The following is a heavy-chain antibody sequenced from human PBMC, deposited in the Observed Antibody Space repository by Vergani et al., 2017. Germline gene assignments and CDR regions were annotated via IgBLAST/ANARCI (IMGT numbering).Heavy chain of an antibody. J-gene: IGHJ6*02. V-gene: IGHV2-26*01. CDR2: IFSNDEN. CDR3: AXIHFTWADFWGGPNNYYYCGMDV. CDR1: GFSLSNARMG. Sequence: QVTLKESGPVLVKPTETLTLTCTVSGFSLSNARMGVSWIRQPPGKALEWLAHIFSNDENSYSTSLKSRLTISKETSKSQVVLTMTNMDPVDTATCYCAXIHFTWADFWGGPNNYYYCGMDVWSQGTTVTVSS. D-gene: IGHD3-3*01.